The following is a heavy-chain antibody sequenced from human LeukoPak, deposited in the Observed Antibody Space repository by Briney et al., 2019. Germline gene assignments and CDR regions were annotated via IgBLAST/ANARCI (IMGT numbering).Heavy chain of an antibody. CDR2: ISTSGSTT. CDR1: GFTFSDYK. Sequence: PGGSLRLSCAASGFTFSDYKINWVRQAPGKGLEWVSCISTSGSTTYYADSVKGRFTISRDNAKNSLFLQMNTLTAEDTAVYYCARGALHVFDYWGQGTPVTVSS. V-gene: IGHV3-48*03. J-gene: IGHJ4*02. CDR3: ARGALHVFDY. D-gene: IGHD3-10*02.